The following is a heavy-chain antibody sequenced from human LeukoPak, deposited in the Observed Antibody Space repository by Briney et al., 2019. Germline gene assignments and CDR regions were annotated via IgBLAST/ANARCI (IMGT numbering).Heavy chain of an antibody. CDR1: GGSISSSSYY. Sequence: NPSETLSLTCTVSGGSISSSSYYWGWIRQPPGKGLEWIGSIYYSGRTYYSPSLKSRVTISVDTSKNQFSLKLSSVTAADTAVYYCARQKIEVFNWFDLWGQGTLVTVSS. J-gene: IGHJ5*02. V-gene: IGHV4-39*07. CDR2: IYYSGRT. CDR3: ARQKIEVFNWFDL. D-gene: IGHD3-22*01.